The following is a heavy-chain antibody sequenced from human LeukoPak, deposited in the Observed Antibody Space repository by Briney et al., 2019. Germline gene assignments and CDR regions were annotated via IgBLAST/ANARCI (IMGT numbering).Heavy chain of an antibody. CDR3: ARHKSVGAVGAFTD. V-gene: IGHV3-20*01. J-gene: IGHJ4*02. CDR2: ISWNGDTI. D-gene: IGHD1-26*01. Sequence: PGGSLRLSCAASGFTFDDYGMTWVRQAPGKGLEWVSGISWNGDTIVYGDSVGARFTISRDNAKNSLSLQMSSVRRDDSAFYHFARHKSVGAVGAFTDWGQGSLVT. CDR1: GFTFDDYG.